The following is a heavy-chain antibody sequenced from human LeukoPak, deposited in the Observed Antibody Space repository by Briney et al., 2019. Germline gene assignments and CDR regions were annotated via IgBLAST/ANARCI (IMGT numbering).Heavy chain of an antibody. J-gene: IGHJ4*02. CDR2: ISGSGGST. CDR1: GFTFSTYA. D-gene: IGHD2-2*01. Sequence: GGSLRLSCAAFGFTFSTYAMHWVRQAPGKGLEWVSAISGSGGSTYYADSVKGRFTISRDNSKNTLYLQMNSLRAEDTAVYYCAKDLGPVVPAAMIAAAGNYWGQGTLVTVSS. V-gene: IGHV3-23*01. CDR3: AKDLGPVVPAAMIAAAGNY.